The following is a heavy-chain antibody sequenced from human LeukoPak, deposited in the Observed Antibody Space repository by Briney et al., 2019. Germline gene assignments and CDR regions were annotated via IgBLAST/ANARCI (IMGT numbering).Heavy chain of an antibody. V-gene: IGHV1-46*01. CDR3: ARDGCPDDYYGSGSYFPKEYYYYGMDV. Sequence: GASVKVSCKASGYTFTSYYMHWVRQAPGQGLEWMGIINPSGGSRSYAQKFQGRVTMTRDTSTSTVYMELSSLRSEETAVYYCARDGCPDDYYGSGSYFPKEYYYYGMDVWGQGTTVTVSS. CDR1: GYTFTSYY. CDR2: INPSGGSR. D-gene: IGHD3-10*01. J-gene: IGHJ6*02.